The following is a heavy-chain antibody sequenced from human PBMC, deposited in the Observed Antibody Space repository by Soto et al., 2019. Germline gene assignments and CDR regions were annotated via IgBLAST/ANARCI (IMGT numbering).Heavy chain of an antibody. CDR3: AKEIAYCGGDCYGNFDY. CDR2: ITSGGST. Sequence: DVQLLESGGGLVQPGGSLRLSCAASGFTFSTDAMSWVRQAPGKGLEWVSAITSGGSTYYADSVKGRFTISRDNSKNTLYLQMNSLRAEDTAVYYCAKEIAYCGGDCYGNFDYWGQGTLVTVSS. J-gene: IGHJ4*02. D-gene: IGHD2-21*02. CDR1: GFTFSTDA. V-gene: IGHV3-23*01.